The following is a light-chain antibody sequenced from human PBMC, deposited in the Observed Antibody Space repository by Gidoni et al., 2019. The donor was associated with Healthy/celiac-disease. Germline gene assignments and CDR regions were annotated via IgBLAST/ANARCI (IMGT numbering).Light chain of an antibody. J-gene: IGKJ1*01. V-gene: IGKV3-20*01. Sequence: EIVLTQSPGTLSLSPGERATLSCRASQSVSSSYLAWYQQKPGQAPRLLIYGASSRATCIPDRFSGSGSGTDFTLTISRLEPEDFAVYYCQQYGSSPPWTFGQGTKGNQT. CDR1: QSVSSSY. CDR2: GAS. CDR3: QQYGSSPPWT.